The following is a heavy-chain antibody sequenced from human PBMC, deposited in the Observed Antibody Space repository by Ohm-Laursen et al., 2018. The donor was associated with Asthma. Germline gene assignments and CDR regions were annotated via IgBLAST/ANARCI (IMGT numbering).Heavy chain of an antibody. CDR2: IYYSGST. J-gene: IGHJ4*02. D-gene: IGHD3-9*01. Sequence: WVRQPPGKGLEWIGTIYYSGSTYYNPPLKSRVTISVDTSKNQFSLKLSSVTAADTAVYYCARHNYDILTGYPYYFDYWGQGTLVTVSS. V-gene: IGHV4-39*01. CDR3: ARHNYDILTGYPYYFDY.